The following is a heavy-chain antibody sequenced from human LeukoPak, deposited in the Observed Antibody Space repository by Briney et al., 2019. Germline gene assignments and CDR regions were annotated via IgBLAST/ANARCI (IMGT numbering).Heavy chain of an antibody. V-gene: IGHV3-7*04. J-gene: IGHJ5*02. CDR1: GFMFKNYW. CDR2: IKEDGTEK. CDR3: ATGGSGSS. D-gene: IGHD3-10*01. Sequence: PGGFLRLSCAASGFMFKNYWMNWVRQAPGKGPEWVATIKEDGTEKYYVDSVKGRFTISRDNAKNSLSLQTSTLRAEDTAVYYYATGGSGSSWGQGTLVTVSS.